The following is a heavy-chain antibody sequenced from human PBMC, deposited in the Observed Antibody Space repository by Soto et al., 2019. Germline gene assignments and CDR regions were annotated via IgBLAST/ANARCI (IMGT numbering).Heavy chain of an antibody. CDR2: IYHSGST. J-gene: IGHJ4*02. CDR1: SGSISSSNW. V-gene: IGHV4-4*02. D-gene: IGHD6-13*01. CDR3: ARAAGIAAAGFDY. Sequence: SETLSLTCAVSSGSISSSNWWSWVRQPPGKGLEWIGEIYHSGSTNYNPSLKSRVTISVDKSKNQFSLKLSSVTAADTAVYYCARAAGIAAAGFDYWGQGTLVTVSS.